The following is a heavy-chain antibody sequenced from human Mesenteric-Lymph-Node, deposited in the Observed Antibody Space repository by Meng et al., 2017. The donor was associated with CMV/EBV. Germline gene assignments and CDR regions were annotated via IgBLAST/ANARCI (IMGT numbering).Heavy chain of an antibody. Sequence: SETLSLTCTVSRGSISSGGYYWSWIRQYPGKGLEWIGYIYYSGTTYYNPSLKSRVMISVDTSKNQFSLKLNSVTAADTAVYYSARVPFDPHCVGYSCWTSLGAFDIWGQGTMVTVSS. CDR1: RGSISSGGYY. V-gene: IGHV4-31*03. J-gene: IGHJ3*02. CDR2: IYYSGTT. D-gene: IGHD2-21*02. CDR3: ARVPFDPHCVGYSCWTSLGAFDI.